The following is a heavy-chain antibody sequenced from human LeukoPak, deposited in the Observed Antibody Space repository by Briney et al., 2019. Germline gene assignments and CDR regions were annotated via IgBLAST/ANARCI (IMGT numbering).Heavy chain of an antibody. D-gene: IGHD1-26*01. V-gene: IGHV1-69*13. CDR1: GGTFSSYA. Sequence: SVKVSCKASGGTFSSYAISWVRQAPGQGLEWMGGIIPIFGTANYAQKFQGRVTITADESTSTAYMELSSLRSEDTAVYYCAVHPLPLPIPAALRELHLDYWGQGTLVTVSS. CDR3: AVHPLPLPIPAALRELHLDY. J-gene: IGHJ4*02. CDR2: IIPIFGTA.